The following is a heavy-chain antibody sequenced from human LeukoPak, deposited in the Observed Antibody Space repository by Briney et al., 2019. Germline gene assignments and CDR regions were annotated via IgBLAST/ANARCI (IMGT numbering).Heavy chain of an antibody. CDR3: ASCRDGYYYYYMDV. Sequence: SETLSLTCTVSGGSISTYYWSWIRQPPGKGLEWIGYIYYSGSTNYNPSLESRVTISVDTSKNQFSLKLSSLTAADTAVYYCASCRDGYYYYYMDVWGKGTTVTVSS. D-gene: IGHD5-24*01. CDR1: GGSISTYY. CDR2: IYYSGST. J-gene: IGHJ6*03. V-gene: IGHV4-59*01.